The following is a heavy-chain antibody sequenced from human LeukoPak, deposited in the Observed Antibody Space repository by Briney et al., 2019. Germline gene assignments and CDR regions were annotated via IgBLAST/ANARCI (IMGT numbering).Heavy chain of an antibody. CDR3: ARGDYVWGSYRYTDTNYFDY. CDR1: GFTFSSYW. V-gene: IGHV3-7*01. D-gene: IGHD3-16*02. CDR2: IKQEGSEK. Sequence: GGSLRLSCAASGFTFSSYWMSWVRQAPGKGLEWVANIKQEGSEKYYVDSVKGRFTISRDNAKNSLYLQMNSLRAEDTAVYYCARGDYVWGSYRYTDTNYFDYWGQGTLVTVSS. J-gene: IGHJ4*02.